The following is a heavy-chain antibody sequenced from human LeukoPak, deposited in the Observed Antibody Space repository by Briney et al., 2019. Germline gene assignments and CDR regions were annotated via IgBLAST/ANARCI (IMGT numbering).Heavy chain of an antibody. CDR2: IYYSGST. Sequence: SETLSPTCTVSGGSISSSSYYWGWIRQPPGKGLEWIRSIYYSGSTYYNPSLKSRVTISVDTSKNQFSLKLSSVAAADTAVYYCARQSDYDSSGYYYSHRVYYFDYWGQGTLVTVSS. V-gene: IGHV4-39*01. D-gene: IGHD3-22*01. CDR1: GGSISSSSYY. J-gene: IGHJ4*02. CDR3: ARQSDYDSSGYYYSHRVYYFDY.